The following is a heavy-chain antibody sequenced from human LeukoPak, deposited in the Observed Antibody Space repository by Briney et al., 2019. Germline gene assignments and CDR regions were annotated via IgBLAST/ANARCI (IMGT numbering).Heavy chain of an antibody. CDR3: ARSYCSGGSCYYPYY. CDR1: GFTFSSHE. J-gene: IGHJ4*02. V-gene: IGHV3-48*03. CDR2: ISSSGSTI. Sequence: GGSLRLSCVASGFTFSSHEMNWVRQAPGKGLEWVSYISSSGSTIYYADSVKGRFTISRDNAKNSLYLQMNSLRAEDTAVYYCARSYCSGGSCYYPYYWGQGTLVTVSS. D-gene: IGHD2-15*01.